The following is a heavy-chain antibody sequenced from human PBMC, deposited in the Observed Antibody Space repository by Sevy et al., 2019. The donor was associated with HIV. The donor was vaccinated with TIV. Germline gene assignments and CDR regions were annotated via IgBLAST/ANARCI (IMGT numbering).Heavy chain of an antibody. CDR3: AREMGIVWFGEYPHDAFDI. J-gene: IGHJ3*02. CDR2: IKQDGSEK. CDR1: GFTFSSYW. Sequence: GGSLRLSCAASGFTFSSYWMSWVRQAPGKGLEWVANIKQDGSEKYYVDSVKGRFTISRDNAKNSLYLQMNSLRAEDTAVYYCAREMGIVWFGEYPHDAFDIWGQGTMVTVSS. V-gene: IGHV3-7*01. D-gene: IGHD3-10*01.